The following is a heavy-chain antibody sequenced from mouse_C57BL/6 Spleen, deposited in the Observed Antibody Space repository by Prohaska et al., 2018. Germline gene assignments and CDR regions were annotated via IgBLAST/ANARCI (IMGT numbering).Heavy chain of an antibody. Sequence: EVQLLETGGGLVQPGGSRGLSCEGSGFTFSGFWMSWVRQTPGKTLKWIGAINFDGSAINYAPSIKDRFTIFRDNDKSTLYLQMSNVRSEDTATYFCMRYGSSYWYFDVWGTGTTVTVSS. CDR3: MRYGSSYWYFDV. CDR1: GFTFSGFW. J-gene: IGHJ1*03. CDR2: INFDGSAI. V-gene: IGHV11-2*01. D-gene: IGHD1-1*01.